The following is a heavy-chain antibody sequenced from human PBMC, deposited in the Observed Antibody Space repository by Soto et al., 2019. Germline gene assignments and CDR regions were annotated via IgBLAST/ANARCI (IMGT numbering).Heavy chain of an antibody. CDR2: ISGGGDST. J-gene: IGHJ6*02. V-gene: IGHV3-23*01. CDR3: VKYGGAAARPTFYYGLDV. CDR1: AVFFSNYH. Sequence: EVQLLESGGALVQPGGSLRLSCAASAVFFSNYHMSWVRQSPGKGLQWVAAISGGGDSTYYADSVKGRFTISRDNSENTLWLQMNSLRAGDTAVYYCVKYGGAAARPTFYYGLDVWGQGTTVTVSS. D-gene: IGHD6-6*01.